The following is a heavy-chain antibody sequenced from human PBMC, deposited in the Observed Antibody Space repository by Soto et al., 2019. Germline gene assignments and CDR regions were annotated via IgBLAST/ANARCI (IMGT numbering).Heavy chain of an antibody. CDR1: GYTFTSYG. Sequence: ASVKVSCKASGYTFTSYGISWVRQAPGQGLEWMGWISAYNGNTNYAQKLQGRVTMTTDTSTSTSYMELRSLRSDDTAVYYCARERIVVVPSAMEVDCYYYGMDVWGQGTTVTVSS. CDR3: ARERIVVVPSAMEVDCYYYGMDV. D-gene: IGHD2-2*01. J-gene: IGHJ6*02. V-gene: IGHV1-18*01. CDR2: ISAYNGNT.